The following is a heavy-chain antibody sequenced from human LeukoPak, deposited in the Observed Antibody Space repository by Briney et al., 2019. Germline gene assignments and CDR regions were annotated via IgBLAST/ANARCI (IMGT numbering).Heavy chain of an antibody. D-gene: IGHD6-19*01. J-gene: IGHJ4*02. Sequence: GGSLRLSCAASGSTFSKYWMLWVRQAPGKGLESVSRINTDGTVTTYADSVKGRFTVSRDNADNTMFLQMNSVRDEDKAVYYCATKQWLAPPPDSWGQGTPVTVSS. CDR2: INTDGTVT. V-gene: IGHV3-74*01. CDR3: ATKQWLAPPPDS. CDR1: GSTFSKYW.